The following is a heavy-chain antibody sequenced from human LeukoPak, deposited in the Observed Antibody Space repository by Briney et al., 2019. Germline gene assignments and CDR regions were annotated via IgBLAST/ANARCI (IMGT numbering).Heavy chain of an antibody. CDR1: GFTFSSYS. D-gene: IGHD3-22*01. Sequence: GGSLRLSCAASGFTFSSYSMNWVRQAPGKGLEWVSYISSSSSTIYYADSVKGRFTISRDNAKNSLYLQMNSLRAEDTAVYFCAKRGVVIRVILVGFHKEAFYFDSWGQGALVTVSS. V-gene: IGHV3-48*04. J-gene: IGHJ4*02. CDR3: AKRGVVIRVILVGFHKEAFYFDS. CDR2: ISSSSSTI.